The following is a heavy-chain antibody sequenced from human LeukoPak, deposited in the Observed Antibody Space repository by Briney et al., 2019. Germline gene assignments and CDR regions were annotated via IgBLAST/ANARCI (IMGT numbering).Heavy chain of an antibody. CDR3: ARGLPLGYCTYGVCYPPKHFDF. V-gene: IGHV1-8*03. D-gene: IGHD2-8*01. Sequence: ASVKVSCKASGYTFTNYDTNWVRQAPGQGLEWMGWVNSKSGNTGYKQKFQARVTITRDTSMTTAYMELSSLTSDDTAVYFCARGLPLGYCTYGVCYPPKHFDFWGQGTLVTVSS. J-gene: IGHJ4*02. CDR1: GYTFTNYD. CDR2: VNSKSGNT.